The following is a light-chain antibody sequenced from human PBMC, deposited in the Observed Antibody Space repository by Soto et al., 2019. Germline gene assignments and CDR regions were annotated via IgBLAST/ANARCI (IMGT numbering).Light chain of an antibody. V-gene: IGKV3-20*01. CDR3: QQYGSSPQT. Sequence: IVLTQSPCTLSLSPGERVTLSCRASQSVTTRLAWYQHKPGQAPTLLMSGASNRASGVPVRFSGSGSGTDFTLTISRLEPEDFAVYYCQQYGSSPQTFGQGTKVDIK. CDR1: QSVTTR. CDR2: GAS. J-gene: IGKJ1*01.